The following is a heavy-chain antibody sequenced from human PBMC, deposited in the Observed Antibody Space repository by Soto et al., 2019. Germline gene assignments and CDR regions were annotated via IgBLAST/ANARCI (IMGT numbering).Heavy chain of an antibody. J-gene: IGHJ5*02. D-gene: IGHD3-9*01. CDR3: ARDSAPYYDILTHPGSYRWFDP. CDR1: GFTFSSYG. Sequence: PGGSLRLSCAACGFTFSSYGMHWVRQAPGKXLEWVAVIWYDGSNKYYADSVKGRFTISRDNSKNTLYLQMNSLRAEDTAVYYCARDSAPYYDILTHPGSYRWFDPWGQGTLVTVSS. V-gene: IGHV3-33*01. CDR2: IWYDGSNK.